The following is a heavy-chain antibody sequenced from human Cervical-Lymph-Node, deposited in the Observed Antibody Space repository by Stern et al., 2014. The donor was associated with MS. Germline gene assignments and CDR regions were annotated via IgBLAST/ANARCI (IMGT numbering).Heavy chain of an antibody. CDR3: ATSLVANLHHPVVRFLDWLPTDY. D-gene: IGHD3-3*01. V-gene: IGHV1-24*01. CDR2: FDPEDDET. J-gene: IGHJ4*02. CDR1: GHSLSELS. Sequence: VQLVHSGAEVKKPGASVKVSCKVSGHSLSELSMHWVRQPPGKVLEWMGGFDPEDDETIYTQKFQGRVNMTEDTSTDTAYLELSSLTSEDTAVYYCATSLVANLHHPVVRFLDWLPTDYWGQGTLVTVSS.